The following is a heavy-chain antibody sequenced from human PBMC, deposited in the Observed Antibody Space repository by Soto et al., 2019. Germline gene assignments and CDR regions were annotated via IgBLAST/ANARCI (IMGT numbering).Heavy chain of an antibody. CDR2: IYPGDSDT. CDR1: GYSFTSYW. J-gene: IGHJ6*02. CDR3: ARYPLYSSGWDYYYYGMDV. Sequence: PGESLKISCKGSGYSFTSYWIGWVRQMPGKGLEWMGIIYPGDSDTRYSPSFQGQVTISADKSISTAYLQWSSLKASDTAMYYCARYPLYSSGWDYYYYGMDVWGQGTTVTVSS. V-gene: IGHV5-51*01. D-gene: IGHD6-19*01.